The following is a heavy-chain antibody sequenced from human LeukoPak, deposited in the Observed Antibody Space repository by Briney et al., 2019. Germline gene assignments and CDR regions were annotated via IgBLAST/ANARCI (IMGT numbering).Heavy chain of an antibody. CDR2: IKSDGST. CDR3: ARAPSEIGGYYPEYFRH. V-gene: IGHV3-74*01. CDR1: VYTFSSYW. D-gene: IGHD3-22*01. J-gene: IGHJ1*01. Sequence: GGSLRLSCAAPVYTFSSYWMHWIPQAPAKGLMWVSRIKSDGSTNYADSVKGRFTISKDNAKNTLSLQMNSMRAEDTGVYYCARAPSEIGGYYPEYFRHWGQGTLVTVSS.